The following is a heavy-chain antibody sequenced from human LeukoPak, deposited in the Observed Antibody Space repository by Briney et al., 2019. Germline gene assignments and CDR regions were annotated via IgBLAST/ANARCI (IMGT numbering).Heavy chain of an antibody. Sequence: PGRSLRLSCAASGFTFDDYAMHWVRQAPGKGPEWVSGISWNSGSIGYADSVKGRFTISRDNAKNSLYLQMNSLRAEDTALYYCAKDSYGSGSYSWFDPWGQGTLVTVSS. J-gene: IGHJ5*02. CDR3: AKDSYGSGSYSWFDP. CDR1: GFTFDDYA. V-gene: IGHV3-9*01. D-gene: IGHD3-10*01. CDR2: ISWNSGSI.